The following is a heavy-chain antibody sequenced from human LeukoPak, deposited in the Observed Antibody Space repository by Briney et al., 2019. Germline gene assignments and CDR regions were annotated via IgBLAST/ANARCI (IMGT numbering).Heavy chain of an antibody. CDR2: IYTSGST. J-gene: IGHJ4*02. D-gene: IGHD3-10*01. CDR3: ARHLTRITRLLGWGFDY. V-gene: IGHV4-4*09. CDR1: GGSISRYY. Sequence: SETLSLTCTVPGGSISRYYWSWIRQPPGKGLEWIGYIYTSGSTNYNPSLKSRVTISVDTSKNQFSLKLSSVPAADTAVYYCARHLTRITRLLGWGFDYWGQGTLVTVSS.